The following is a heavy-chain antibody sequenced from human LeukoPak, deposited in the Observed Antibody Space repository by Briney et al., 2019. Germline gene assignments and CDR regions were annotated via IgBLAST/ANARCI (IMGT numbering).Heavy chain of an antibody. V-gene: IGHV3-20*04. CDR3: ARDGNKYCRSRSCYSGYYYYGMDV. CDR1: GFTFDDYG. Sequence: PGGSLRLSCAASGFTFDDYGMSWVRQAPGKGLEWVSGINWNGGSTVYADAVKGRFTISRDNAKNSLYLQMNSLRAEDTALYYCARDGNKYCRSRSCYSGYYYYGMDVWGQGTTVTVS. D-gene: IGHD2-2*01. J-gene: IGHJ6*02. CDR2: INWNGGST.